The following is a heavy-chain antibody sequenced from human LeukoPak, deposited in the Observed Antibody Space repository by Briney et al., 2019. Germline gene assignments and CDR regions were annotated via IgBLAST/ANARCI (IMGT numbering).Heavy chain of an antibody. J-gene: IGHJ6*02. CDR1: GFTFSSYS. D-gene: IGHD3-10*01. Sequence: GGSLRLSCAASGFTFSSYSMNWVRQAPGKGLEWVGRIKSKTDGGTTDYAAPVKGRLTISRDESENTLYLQMNSLKTEDTAVYYCTTDRLVRGVISPYYYYGMDVWGQGTTVTVSS. CDR2: IKSKTDGGTT. CDR3: TTDRLVRGVISPYYYYGMDV. V-gene: IGHV3-15*01.